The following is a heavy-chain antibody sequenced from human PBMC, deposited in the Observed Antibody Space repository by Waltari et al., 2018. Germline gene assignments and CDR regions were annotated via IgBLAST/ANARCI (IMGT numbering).Heavy chain of an antibody. CDR1: GFTFSGSA. CDR2: IRSKANSYAT. V-gene: IGHV3-73*02. D-gene: IGHD6-19*01. CDR3: TQQWPVRGIDY. J-gene: IGHJ4*02. Sequence: EVQLVESGGGLVQPGGSLKLSCAASGFTFSGSAMHWVRPASGKGLEWVGRIRSKANSYATAYAASVKGRFTISRDDSKNTAYLQMNSLKTEDTAVYYCTQQWPVRGIDYWGQGTLVTVSS.